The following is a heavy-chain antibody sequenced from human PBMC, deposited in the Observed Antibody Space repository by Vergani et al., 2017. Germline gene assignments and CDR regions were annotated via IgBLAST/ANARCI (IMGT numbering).Heavy chain of an antibody. V-gene: IGHV4-31*03. D-gene: IGHD2-2*01. CDR1: GGSISSGGYY. Sequence: QVQLQESGPGLVKPSQTLSLTCTVSGGSISSGGYYWSWIRQHPGKGLEWIGYIYYSGSTYYNPSLKSRVTISVDTSKNQFSLKLSSVTAADTAVYYCASLVVPAAMFTDYYYYMDVWGKGTTVTVSS. CDR3: ASLVVPAAMFTDYYYYMDV. CDR2: IYYSGST. J-gene: IGHJ6*03.